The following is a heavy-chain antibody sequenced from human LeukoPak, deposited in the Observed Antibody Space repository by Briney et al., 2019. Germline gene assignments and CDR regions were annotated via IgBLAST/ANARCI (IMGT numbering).Heavy chain of an antibody. CDR3: ARSAAAGYYYGMDV. CDR2: IYCSGST. Sequence: SETLSLTCTVSGSSVSSGSYCWSWIRQPPGKGLEWIGYIYCSGSTNYNPSLKSRVTISVDTSKNQFSLKLSSVTAADTAVYYCARSAAAGYYYGMDVWGKGTTVTVSS. V-gene: IGHV4-61*01. CDR1: GSSVSSGSYC. D-gene: IGHD6-13*01. J-gene: IGHJ6*04.